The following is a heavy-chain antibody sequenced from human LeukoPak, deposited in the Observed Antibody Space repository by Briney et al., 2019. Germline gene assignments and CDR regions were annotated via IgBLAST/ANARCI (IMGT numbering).Heavy chain of an antibody. D-gene: IGHD6-13*01. CDR2: TSYSGNA. CDR3: ARTAYSSSWYKWAYFDY. Sequence: PSETLSLTCTVSSDSISTNYWSWIRQPPGQGLEWIGYTSYSGNANYNPSLKSRVTISIDTSNNQFSLRLNSVSAADTAVYYCARTAYSSSWYKWAYFDYWGQGTLVTVSS. J-gene: IGHJ4*02. CDR1: SDSISTNY. V-gene: IGHV4-59*01.